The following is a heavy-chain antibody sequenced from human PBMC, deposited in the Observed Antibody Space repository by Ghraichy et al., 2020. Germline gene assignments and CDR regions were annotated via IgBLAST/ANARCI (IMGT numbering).Heavy chain of an antibody. V-gene: IGHV1-69*06. CDR3: ARDLSAYCSSTSCDDN. J-gene: IGHJ4*02. CDR2: IIPIFGTA. D-gene: IGHD2-2*01. Sequence: SVKVSCKASGGTFSSYAISWVRQAPGQGLEWMGGIIPIFGTANYAQKFQGRVTITADKSTSTAYMELSSLRSEDTAVYYCARDLSAYCSSTSCDDNWGQGTLVTVSS. CDR1: GGTFSSYA.